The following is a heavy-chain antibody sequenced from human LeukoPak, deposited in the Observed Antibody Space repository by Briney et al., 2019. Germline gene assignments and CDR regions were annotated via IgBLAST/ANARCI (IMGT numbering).Heavy chain of an antibody. CDR2: INTNTGNP. J-gene: IGHJ4*02. CDR1: GYTFTGYY. D-gene: IGHD2-8*01. CDR3: ASFFCTSGLCYYLDY. V-gene: IGHV7-4-1*02. Sequence: ASVTVSCKASGYTFTGYYMHWVRQAPGQGLEWMGWINTNTGNPTYAQGFTGRFVFSLDTSDNTAYLQISSLQAEDTAVYYCASFFCTSGLCYYLDYWGQGTLVTVSS.